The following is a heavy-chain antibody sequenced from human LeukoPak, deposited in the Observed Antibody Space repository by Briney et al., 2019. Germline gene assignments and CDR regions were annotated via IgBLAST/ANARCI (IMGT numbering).Heavy chain of an antibody. V-gene: IGHV1-2*02. CDR2: INPNSGGT. D-gene: IGHD1-26*01. J-gene: IGHJ5*02. Sequence: ASVKVSCKASGYTFTGYYMHWLRQAPGQGLEWMGWINPNSGGTNYAQKFQGRVTMTRDTSISTAYMELSRLRSDDTAVYYCARDKWELLGLNWFDPWGQGTLVTVSS. CDR3: ARDKWELLGLNWFDP. CDR1: GYTFTGYY.